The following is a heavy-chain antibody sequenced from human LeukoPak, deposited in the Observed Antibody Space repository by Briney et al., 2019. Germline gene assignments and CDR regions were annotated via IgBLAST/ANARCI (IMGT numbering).Heavy chain of an antibody. CDR3: ARVRVEMTTNDAFDI. V-gene: IGHV4-38-2*01. CDR2: MYHTGST. Sequence: SETLSLTCAVSGYSINSGYYWGWIRQPPGKGLEWIGSMYHTGSTYYNPSLKSRVTISVDTSKNQFSLKLSSVTAADTAVYYCARVRVEMTTNDAFDIWGQGTMVTVSS. CDR1: GYSINSGYY. D-gene: IGHD5-24*01. J-gene: IGHJ3*02.